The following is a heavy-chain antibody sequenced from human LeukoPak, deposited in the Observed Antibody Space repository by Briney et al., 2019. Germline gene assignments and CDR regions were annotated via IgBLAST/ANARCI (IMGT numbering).Heavy chain of an antibody. Sequence: SETLSLTCTVSGGSISSSSYYWGWIRQPPGKGLEWIGSIYHSGSTYYNPSLKSRVTISVDTSKNQFSLKLSSVTAADTAVYYCARDRSYCSGGSCSYYFDYWGQGTLVTVSS. CDR3: ARDRSYCSGGSCSYYFDY. CDR1: GGSISSSSYY. V-gene: IGHV4-39*07. CDR2: IYHSGST. D-gene: IGHD2-15*01. J-gene: IGHJ4*02.